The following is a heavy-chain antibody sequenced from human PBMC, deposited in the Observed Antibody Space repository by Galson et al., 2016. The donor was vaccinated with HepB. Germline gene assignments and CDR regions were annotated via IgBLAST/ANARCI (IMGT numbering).Heavy chain of an antibody. D-gene: IGHD3-3*01. CDR1: EFSLPTSGVG. J-gene: IGHJ6*02. Sequence: PALVKPTQTLTLTCTLSEFSLPTSGVGVGWIRQPPGKALEWRAITYWGGDKRYSPSLKSRVTITKDTSKNQVVLTMTNMDPVDTATYYGVHRQYDFWTGAEGMDVWGQGTTVTVSS. CDR3: VHRQYDFWTGAEGMDV. CDR2: TYWGGDK. V-gene: IGHV2-5*02.